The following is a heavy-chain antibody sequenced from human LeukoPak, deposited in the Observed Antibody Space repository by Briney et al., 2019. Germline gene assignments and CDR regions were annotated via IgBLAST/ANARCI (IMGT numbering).Heavy chain of an antibody. Sequence: PGGSLRLSCAASGFTFSSYAMHWVRQPPGKGLEWVAVISNDGANKYYTASVKGRFTLSRDNSKNMLYLQMNSLRPDDTAVYYCASLQTDYWGQGTLVTVSS. CDR2: ISNDGANK. J-gene: IGHJ4*02. V-gene: IGHV3-30-3*01. CDR3: ASLQTDY. CDR1: GFTFSSYA.